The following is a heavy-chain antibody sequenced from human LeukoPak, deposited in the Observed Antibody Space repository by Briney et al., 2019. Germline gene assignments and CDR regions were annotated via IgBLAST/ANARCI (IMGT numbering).Heavy chain of an antibody. CDR1: GFTVSSNY. CDR3: AREGSGSYYSYYYYGMDA. V-gene: IGHV3-53*01. Sequence: GGSLRLSCAASGFTVSSNYMSWVRQAPGKGLEWVSVIYSGGSTYYADSVKGRFTISRDNSKNTLYLQMNSLRAEDTAVYYCAREGSGSYYSYYYYGMDAWGQGTTVTVSS. D-gene: IGHD3-10*01. J-gene: IGHJ6*02. CDR2: IYSGGST.